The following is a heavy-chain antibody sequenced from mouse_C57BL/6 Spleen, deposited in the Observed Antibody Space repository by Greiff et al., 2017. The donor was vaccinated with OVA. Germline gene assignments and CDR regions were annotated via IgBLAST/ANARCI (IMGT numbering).Heavy chain of an antibody. CDR2: IYPSDSET. D-gene: IGHD2-5*01. CDR1: GYTFTSYW. CDR3: ARWDSNYEDYFDY. V-gene: IGHV1-61*01. Sequence: QVQLQQPGAELVRPGSSVKLSCKASGYTFTSYWMDWVKQRPGQGLEWIGNIYPSDSETHYNQKFKDKATLTVDKSSSTAYMQLSSLTSEDSAVYYCARWDSNYEDYFDYWGQGTTLTVSS. J-gene: IGHJ2*01.